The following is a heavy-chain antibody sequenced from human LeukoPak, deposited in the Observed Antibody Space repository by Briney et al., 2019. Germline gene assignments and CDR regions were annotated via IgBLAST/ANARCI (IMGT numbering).Heavy chain of an antibody. CDR1: GGSFSGYY. CDR2: INHSGST. J-gene: IGHJ4*02. CDR3: ARRGGTSGSWYRTRYFDY. V-gene: IGHV4-34*01. Sequence: SETLSLTCTVSGGSFSGYYWSWIRQPPGKGLEWIGEINHSGSTNYNPSLKSRVTISVDTSKNQFSLKLSSVTAADTAVYYCARRGGTSGSWYRTRYFDYWGQGTLVTVSS. D-gene: IGHD1-26*01.